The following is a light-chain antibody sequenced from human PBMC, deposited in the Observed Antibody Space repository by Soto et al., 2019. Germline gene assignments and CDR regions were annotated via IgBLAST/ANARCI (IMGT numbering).Light chain of an antibody. CDR1: QTISSY. CDR3: QQSYSTLALT. V-gene: IGKV1-39*01. CDR2: AAS. Sequence: DIQMTQSPSSLSASVGDRVTITCRASQTISSYLNWYQHKPGKAPKLLLYAASSLQSGVPSRFSGSGSGTDFTLTISSLQPEDFATYYCQQSYSTLALTFGGGTKVEIK. J-gene: IGKJ4*01.